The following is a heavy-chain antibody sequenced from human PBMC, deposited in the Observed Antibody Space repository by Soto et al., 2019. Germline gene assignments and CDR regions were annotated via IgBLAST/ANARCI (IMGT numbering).Heavy chain of an antibody. D-gene: IGHD2-15*01. Sequence: PVGSLRLSCVVSGFSFSSSWMHWVRQVPGKGLVWVSRINSDGSYINYADSVKGRFTTSRDNAKNMLYLQMNSLRAEDTALYYCVTGWSDYWGQGTLVTVSS. CDR3: VTGWSDY. CDR2: INSDGSYI. CDR1: GFSFSSSW. V-gene: IGHV3-74*01. J-gene: IGHJ4*02.